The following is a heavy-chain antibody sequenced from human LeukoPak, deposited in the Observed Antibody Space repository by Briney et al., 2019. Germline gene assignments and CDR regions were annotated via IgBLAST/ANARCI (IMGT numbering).Heavy chain of an antibody. Sequence: SGGSLRLSCAASGFTFSSYWMHWVRQAPGKGLVWVSAMSGSGSRTYYADSVKGRFTISRDNSKNTLYLQMSSLRVEDTALYYCAKDRVGAILYFDYWGQGTLVTVSS. CDR1: GFTFSSYW. V-gene: IGHV3-23*01. CDR2: MSGSGSRT. CDR3: AKDRVGAILYFDY. J-gene: IGHJ4*02. D-gene: IGHD1-26*01.